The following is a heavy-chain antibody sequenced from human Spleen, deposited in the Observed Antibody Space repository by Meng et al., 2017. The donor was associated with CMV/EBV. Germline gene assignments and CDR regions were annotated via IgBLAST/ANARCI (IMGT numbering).Heavy chain of an antibody. V-gene: IGHV5-51*01. Sequence: KVSCKGSGDSFLMYWIVWVRQMPGKGLEWMGVIYPGDSDTRYSPSFQGQVTISADMSINTAYLQWSSLKASDTAMYYCARGVTVGATNTFDYWGQGTLVTVSS. CDR1: GDSFLMYW. CDR2: IYPGDSDT. D-gene: IGHD1-26*01. CDR3: ARGVTVGATNTFDY. J-gene: IGHJ4*02.